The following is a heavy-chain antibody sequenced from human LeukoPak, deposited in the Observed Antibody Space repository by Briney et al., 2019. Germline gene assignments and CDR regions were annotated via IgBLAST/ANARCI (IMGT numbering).Heavy chain of an antibody. D-gene: IGHD1-1*01. V-gene: IGHV3-23*01. Sequence: GGSLRLSCAASGFTFTTYAMSWVRQAPGKGLEWVSAISNTGDSTYHADSVKGRFTISRDNSKNTLFLQMNSLRAEDTAVYYRAKDPRKLERRTVHPGMDVWGQGTTVTVSS. CDR3: AKDPRKLERRTVHPGMDV. J-gene: IGHJ6*02. CDR2: ISNTGDST. CDR1: GFTFTTYA.